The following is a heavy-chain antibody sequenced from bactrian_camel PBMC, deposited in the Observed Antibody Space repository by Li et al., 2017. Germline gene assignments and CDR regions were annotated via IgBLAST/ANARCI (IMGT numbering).Heavy chain of an antibody. CDR1: GFTFSRHY. Sequence: VQLVESGGALAQPGGSLRLSCVASGFTFSRHYMTWARQAPGKGLEWVASISGFGGDQFYVDSVKGRFTISRDNAKKTVYLQMNILKSEDSGVYYCVVDSGSWYGPFTTGWGQGTQVTVS. J-gene: IGHJ4*01. V-gene: IGHV3-2*01. CDR3: VVDSGSWYGPFTTG. CDR2: ISGFGGDQ. D-gene: IGHD6*01.